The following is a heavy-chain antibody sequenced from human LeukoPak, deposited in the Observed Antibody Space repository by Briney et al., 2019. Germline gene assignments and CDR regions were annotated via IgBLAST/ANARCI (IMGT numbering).Heavy chain of an antibody. CDR1: GGSISSSYYY. D-gene: IGHD3-10*01. J-gene: IGHJ3*02. Sequence: PSETLSLTCTVSGGSISSSYYYWGWIRQPPGKGLEWIGSIFYSGSTYYNPSLKSRVTISEDTSKNQFSLKLSSVTAADTAVYYCTFNLGSGSYAFDTWGQGTMVTVSS. V-gene: IGHV4-39*07. CDR2: IFYSGST. CDR3: TFNLGSGSYAFDT.